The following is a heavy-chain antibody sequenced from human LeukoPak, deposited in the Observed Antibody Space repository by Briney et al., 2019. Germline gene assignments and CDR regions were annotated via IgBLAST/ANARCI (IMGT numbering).Heavy chain of an antibody. J-gene: IGHJ5*02. Sequence: SETLSLTCTVSGGSISSGGYYWSWIRQHPGKGLEWIGYIYYSGSTYYNPSLKSRVTISVDTSKNQFSLKLSSVTAADTAVYYCARGHCSGGSCYENWFDPWGQGTLVTDSS. CDR3: ARGHCSGGSCYENWFDP. CDR2: IYYSGST. V-gene: IGHV4-31*03. D-gene: IGHD2-15*01. CDR1: GGSISSGGYY.